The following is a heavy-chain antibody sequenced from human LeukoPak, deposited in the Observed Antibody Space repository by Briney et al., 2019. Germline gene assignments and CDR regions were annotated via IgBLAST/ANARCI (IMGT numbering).Heavy chain of an antibody. D-gene: IGHD5-18*01. CDR1: GGSISSYY. V-gene: IGHV4-59*08. CDR3: ACGYSSDYFDY. Sequence: SETLSLTCTVYGGSISSYYWSWIRQPPGKGLEWIGYIYYSGSTNYNPSLKSRVTISVDTSKNQFSLKLSSVTAADTAVYYCACGYSSDYFDYWGQGTLVTVSS. J-gene: IGHJ4*02. CDR2: IYYSGST.